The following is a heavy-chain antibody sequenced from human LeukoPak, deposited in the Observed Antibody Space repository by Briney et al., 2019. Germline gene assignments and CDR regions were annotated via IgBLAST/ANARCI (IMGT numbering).Heavy chain of an antibody. V-gene: IGHV1-2*02. Sequence: ASVKVSCKASGYTFTGYYMHWVRQAPGQGLEWMGWINPNSGGTNYAQKFQGRVTMTRDTSTSTVYMELSSLRSEDTAVYYCACRDGYNYRVAFDIWGQGTMVTVSS. CDR2: INPNSGGT. D-gene: IGHD5-24*01. CDR3: ACRDGYNYRVAFDI. CDR1: GYTFTGYY. J-gene: IGHJ3*02.